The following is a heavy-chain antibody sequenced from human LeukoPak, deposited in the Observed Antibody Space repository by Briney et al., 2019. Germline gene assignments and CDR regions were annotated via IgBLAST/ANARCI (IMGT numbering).Heavy chain of an antibody. J-gene: IGHJ1*01. CDR1: GGNFSSYA. D-gene: IGHD3-22*01. CDR2: IIPIFGTA. Sequence: GSSVKVSCKASGGNFSSYAISWVRQAPGQGLEWMGGIIPIFGTANYAQKFQGRVTISADESTSAAYMELSSLRSEDTAVYYCARYPLTYYYDSSGYLGYFQHWGQGTLVTVSS. V-gene: IGHV1-69*01. CDR3: ARYPLTYYYDSSGYLGYFQH.